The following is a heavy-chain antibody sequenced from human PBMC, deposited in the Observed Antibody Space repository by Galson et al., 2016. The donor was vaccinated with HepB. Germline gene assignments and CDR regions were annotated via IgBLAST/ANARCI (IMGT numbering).Heavy chain of an antibody. D-gene: IGHD4-23*01. CDR1: NDSITATSSY. CDR2: VFYSGTT. CDR3: ARHDKLHYPFDP. Sequence: ETLSLTCTVSNDSITATSSYWAWLRQPPGKGLEWIGNVFYSGTTYYSPSLKGRVTISVDTSRNQFYLSLASMSASDTAVYYCARHDKLHYPFDPWGRGALVLVSS. V-gene: IGHV4-39*01. J-gene: IGHJ5*02.